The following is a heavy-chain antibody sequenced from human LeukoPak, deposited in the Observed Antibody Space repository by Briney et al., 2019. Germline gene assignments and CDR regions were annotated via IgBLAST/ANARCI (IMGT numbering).Heavy chain of an antibody. CDR3: ARERVERGLQFDY. Sequence: ASVKVSCKASGYTFTGYYMHWVRQAPGQGLEWMGWINPNSGGTNYAQKFQGRVTMTRDTSISTAYMELSRLRSDDTAVYYCARERVERGLQFDYWGQGTLVTVSS. V-gene: IGHV1-2*02. J-gene: IGHJ4*02. CDR2: INPNSGGT. D-gene: IGHD4-11*01. CDR1: GYTFTGYY.